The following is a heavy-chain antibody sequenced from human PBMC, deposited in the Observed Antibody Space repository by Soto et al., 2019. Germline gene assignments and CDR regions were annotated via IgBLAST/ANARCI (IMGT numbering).Heavy chain of an antibody. Sequence: SETLSLTCTVSGGSISSGGYYWSWIRQHPGKGLEWIGYIYYSGSTYYNPSLKSRVTISVDTSKNQFSLKLSSVTAADTAVCYCARRRFLEWLLSPVGYFDYWGQGTLVTVSS. J-gene: IGHJ4*02. V-gene: IGHV4-31*03. CDR3: ARRRFLEWLLSPVGYFDY. D-gene: IGHD3-3*01. CDR2: IYYSGST. CDR1: GGSISSGGYY.